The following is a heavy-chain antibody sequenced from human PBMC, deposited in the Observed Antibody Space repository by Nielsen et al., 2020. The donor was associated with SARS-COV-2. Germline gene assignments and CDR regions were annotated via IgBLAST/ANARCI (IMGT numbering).Heavy chain of an antibody. Sequence: GESLKISCAASGFTFSSYAMSLVRQAPGKGLEWVSAISGSGGSTYYADSVKGRFTISRDNSKNTLYLQMNSLRAEDTAVYYCAKDRHRVAARPSGMDVWGQGTTVTVSS. CDR2: ISGSGGST. D-gene: IGHD6-13*01. CDR1: GFTFSSYA. J-gene: IGHJ6*02. CDR3: AKDRHRVAARPSGMDV. V-gene: IGHV3-23*01.